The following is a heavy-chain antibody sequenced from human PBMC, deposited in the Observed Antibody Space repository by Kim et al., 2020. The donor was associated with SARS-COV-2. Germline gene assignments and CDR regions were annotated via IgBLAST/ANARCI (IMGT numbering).Heavy chain of an antibody. CDR1: GGSISTYH. D-gene: IGHD5-18*01. CDR3: ARRSAGYDAFDI. V-gene: IGHV4-59*08. CDR2: IYYNGST. Sequence: SETLSLTCTVSGGSISTYHWSWIRQPPGKGLEWIGYIYYNGSTNYNPSLKSRVTISVDTSKNEFSLKLSSVTAADTAIYYCARRSAGYDAFDIWGQGTMVTVSS. J-gene: IGHJ3*02.